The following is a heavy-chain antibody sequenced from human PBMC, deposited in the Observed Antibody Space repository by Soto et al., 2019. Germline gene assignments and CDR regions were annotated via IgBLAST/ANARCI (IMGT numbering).Heavy chain of an antibody. J-gene: IGHJ1*01. CDR1: GFIFSSYG. Sequence: QVQLVESGGGVVQSGRSLRLSCAASGFIFSSYGMHWVRQAPGKGLEWVAVISYDGSNKYYADAVKGRFTISRDNSKNTLYLQMNSLRADDTAVYYCARGGKYSSSWYDFFQYWGQGTLVTVSS. CDR3: ARGGKYSSSWYDFFQY. D-gene: IGHD6-13*01. CDR2: ISYDGSNK. V-gene: IGHV3-30*03.